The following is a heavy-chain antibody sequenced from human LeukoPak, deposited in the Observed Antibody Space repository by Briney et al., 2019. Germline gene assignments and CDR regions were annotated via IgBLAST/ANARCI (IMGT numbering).Heavy chain of an antibody. Sequence: QPGGSLRLSCAASGFTFSSYVISWVRQAPGKGLEWVAAISGRGGTTYYADTVKGQFTISRENSKNTLYLQMNSLRAEDTAVYYCAKANIVVVPAASYYYYGMDVWGQGTTVTVSS. D-gene: IGHD2-2*01. CDR2: ISGRGGTT. J-gene: IGHJ6*02. V-gene: IGHV3-23*01. CDR1: GFTFSSYV. CDR3: AKANIVVVPAASYYYYGMDV.